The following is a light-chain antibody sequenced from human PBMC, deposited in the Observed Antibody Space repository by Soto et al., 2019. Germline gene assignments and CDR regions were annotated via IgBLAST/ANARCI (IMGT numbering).Light chain of an antibody. CDR3: QQYKKGYT. CDR1: QSVRRN. Sequence: EIVMTQSPDTLSVSPGERAPLSCRASQSVRRNLGWYQQKAGQAPRLLIYGASTRATGIPDRFSGSGSETEFTLTISSLLSDDSAVYFCQQYKKGYTFGQGTRLEIK. V-gene: IGKV3-15*01. CDR2: GAS. J-gene: IGKJ2*01.